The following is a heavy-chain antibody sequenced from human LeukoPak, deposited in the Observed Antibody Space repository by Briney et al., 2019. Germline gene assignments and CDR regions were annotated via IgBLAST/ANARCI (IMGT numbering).Heavy chain of an antibody. CDR2: ISSSGNYI. Sequence: GGSLRLSCAASGFTFSSYTMSWVRQAPGKGLEWVSSISSSGNYIYYADSLKGRFTISRDNAKNSLYLQMNSLRAEDTAVYYCAKDRRGARFDPWGQGTLVTVSS. D-gene: IGHD3-10*01. CDR1: GFTFSSYT. J-gene: IGHJ5*02. CDR3: AKDRRGARFDP. V-gene: IGHV3-21*01.